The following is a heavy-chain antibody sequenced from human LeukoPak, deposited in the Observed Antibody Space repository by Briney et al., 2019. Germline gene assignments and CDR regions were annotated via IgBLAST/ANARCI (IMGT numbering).Heavy chain of an antibody. D-gene: IGHD5-18*01. Sequence: SETLSLTCAVSGGSISSYYWRWVRQSPGKGLEWIEYMYNGGSTKYNPSLKSRVTISVDTSKNRFSLKLSSVTAADTAVYYCARERPDTAMAVDYWGQGTLVTVSS. J-gene: IGHJ4*02. V-gene: IGHV4-59*01. CDR1: GGSISSYY. CDR2: MYNGGST. CDR3: ARERPDTAMAVDY.